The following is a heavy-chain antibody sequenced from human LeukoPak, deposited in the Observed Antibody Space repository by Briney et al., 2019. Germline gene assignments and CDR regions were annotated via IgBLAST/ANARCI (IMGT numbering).Heavy chain of an antibody. CDR1: GGSISSYY. V-gene: IGHV4-59*01. Sequence: PSETLPLTXTVSGGSISSYYWSWIRQPPGKGLEWIGYIYYSGSTNYNPSLKSRVTISVDTSKNQFSLKLSSVTAADTAVYYCARLTRYPPRGAFDIWGQGTMVTVSS. CDR2: IYYSGST. J-gene: IGHJ3*02. CDR3: ARLTRYPPRGAFDI. D-gene: IGHD2-2*02.